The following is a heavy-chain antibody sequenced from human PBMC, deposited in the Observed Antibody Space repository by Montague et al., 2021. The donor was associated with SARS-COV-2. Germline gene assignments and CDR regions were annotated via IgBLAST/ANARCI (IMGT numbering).Heavy chain of an antibody. J-gene: IGHJ6*02. V-gene: IGHV3-11*03. CDR2: ISTRSTYT. CDR3: ASFTMVRGAPGYGMDV. Sequence: SLRLSCAASGFTFSDCCMTWIRQAPGKGLEWLSYISTRSTYTNYADSVKGRFTISRDDAKNSLYLQMSSLRAEDTAVYYCASFTMVRGAPGYGMDVWGQGTTVTVSS. D-gene: IGHD3-10*01. CDR1: GFTFSDCC.